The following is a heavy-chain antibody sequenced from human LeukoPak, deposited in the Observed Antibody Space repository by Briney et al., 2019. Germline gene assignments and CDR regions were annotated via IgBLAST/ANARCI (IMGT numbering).Heavy chain of an antibody. CDR2: ISSSSSYI. J-gene: IGHJ4*02. V-gene: IGHV3-21*01. Sequence: PGGSLRLSCAASGFTFSSYSMNWVRQAPGKGLEWVSSISSSSSYIYYADSVKGRFTISRDNAKNSLYLQMNSLRAEDTAVYYCALEIAGIAAAGPRDYWGQGTLVTVSS. D-gene: IGHD6-13*01. CDR1: GFTFSSYS. CDR3: ALEIAGIAAAGPRDY.